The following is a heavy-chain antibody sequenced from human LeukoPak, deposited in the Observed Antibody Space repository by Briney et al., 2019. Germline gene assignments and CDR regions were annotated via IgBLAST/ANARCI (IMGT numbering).Heavy chain of an antibody. CDR1: GFTFSSYW. D-gene: IGHD2-2*01. CDR2: INSDGSST. CDR3: AREVCSSTSCYDGGAFDY. V-gene: IGHV3-74*01. Sequence: GGSLRLSCAASGFTFSSYWMHWVRQAPGKGLVWVSRINSDGSSTSYADSVKGRFTISRDNAKNTLYLQMNSLRAEDTAVYYCAREVCSSTSCYDGGAFDYWGQGTLVTVSS. J-gene: IGHJ4*02.